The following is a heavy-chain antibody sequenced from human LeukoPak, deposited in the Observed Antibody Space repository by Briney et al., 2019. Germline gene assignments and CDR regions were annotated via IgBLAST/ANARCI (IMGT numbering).Heavy chain of an antibody. CDR3: AKDPLYRNSNYGSDY. Sequence: GGSLRLSCAASGFTFSSHAMNWVRQAPGKGLEWVSTISDSGVSTYYSGSVKGRFTISRDNSKNTLYLQMNSLRAEDTAVYYCAKDPLYRNSNYGSDYWGQGTLVTVSS. J-gene: IGHJ4*02. CDR1: GFTFSSHA. CDR2: ISDSGVST. D-gene: IGHD4-11*01. V-gene: IGHV3-23*01.